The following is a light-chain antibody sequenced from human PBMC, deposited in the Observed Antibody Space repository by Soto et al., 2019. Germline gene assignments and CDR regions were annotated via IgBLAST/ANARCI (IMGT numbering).Light chain of an antibody. J-gene: IGLJ1*01. Sequence: QSALTHPASVSGSPGQSITISCTGASSDVGGYNYVSWYQQHPGKAPKLMIYDVSNRPSGVSNRFSGSKSGNTASLTISGLQAEDEADYFCSSYTHTNTYVFGPGTTVTVL. CDR2: DVS. V-gene: IGLV2-14*03. CDR1: SSDVGGYNY. CDR3: SSYTHTNTYV.